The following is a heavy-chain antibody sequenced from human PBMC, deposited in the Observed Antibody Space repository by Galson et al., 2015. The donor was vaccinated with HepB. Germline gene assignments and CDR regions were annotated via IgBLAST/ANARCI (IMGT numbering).Heavy chain of an antibody. CDR1: RFSFRTYG. J-gene: IGHJ4*02. Sequence: SLRLSCAASRFSFRTYGMHWVRQAPGKGLEWVAFIWYDGTNKYYADSVKGRFTISRDNSNNTLYLQMSSLRAEDSAVYYCARDRGGSHYFDYWGQGTLVTVSS. CDR2: IWYDGTNK. CDR3: ARDRGGSHYFDY. D-gene: IGHD3-10*01. V-gene: IGHV3-33*08.